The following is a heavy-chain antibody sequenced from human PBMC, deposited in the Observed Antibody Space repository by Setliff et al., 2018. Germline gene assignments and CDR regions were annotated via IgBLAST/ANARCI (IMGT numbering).Heavy chain of an antibody. CDR2: INAGNGDT. V-gene: IGHV1-3*03. CDR1: GYTFTNYA. D-gene: IGHD3-22*01. CDR3: ARGIYYFDIMGDP. J-gene: IGHJ5*02. Sequence: ASVKVSCKASGYTFTNYAIHWVRQAPGQRLEWMGWINAGNGDTKYSQDFQGRVTITRDTSASTAYMDLSSLRSDDMAVYYCARGIYYFDIMGDPWGQGTLVTVSS.